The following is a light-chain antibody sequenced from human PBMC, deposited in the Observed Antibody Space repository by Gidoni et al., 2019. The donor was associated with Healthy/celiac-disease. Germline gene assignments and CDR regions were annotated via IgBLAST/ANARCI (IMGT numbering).Light chain of an antibody. J-gene: IGKJ1*01. CDR1: QSISSW. CDR3: QQYNSYPWT. Sequence: DILMTQPPSTLSASVGDRVTITCRASQSISSWLAWYQQKPGKAPKLLIYKASSLESGVPSRFSGSGSGTEFTLTISSLQPDDFATYYCQQYNSYPWTFGQGTKVEIK. CDR2: KAS. V-gene: IGKV1-5*03.